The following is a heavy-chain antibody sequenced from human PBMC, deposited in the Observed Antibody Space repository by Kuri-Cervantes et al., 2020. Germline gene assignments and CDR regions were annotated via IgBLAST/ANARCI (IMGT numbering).Heavy chain of an antibody. D-gene: IGHD1-14*01. CDR2: MYFGGST. CDR1: GFTVSSNY. CDR3: ATAPPLYRTIWYNRDY. V-gene: IGHV3-53*01. Sequence: GESLKISCAASGFTVSSNYMSWARQAPGKGLEWVSVMYFGGSTFYADSVKGRFTISRDNAKNSLYLQMNSLRAEDSAMYYCATAPPLYRTIWYNRDYWGQGTLVTVSS. J-gene: IGHJ4*02.